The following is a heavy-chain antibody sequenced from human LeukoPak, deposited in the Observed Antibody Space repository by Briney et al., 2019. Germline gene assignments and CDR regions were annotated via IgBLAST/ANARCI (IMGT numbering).Heavy chain of an antibody. J-gene: IGHJ5*02. V-gene: IGHV3-30*09. CDR3: ARDRPPVKSIVVVPAAINWFDP. CDR2: ISYDGSNK. D-gene: IGHD2-2*01. CDR1: GFTFSSYA. Sequence: PGGSLRLSCAASGFTFSSYAMHWVRQAPGKGLEWVAVISYDGSNKYYADSVKGRFAISRDNSKNTLYLQMNSLRAEDTAVYYCARDRPPVKSIVVVPAAINWFDPWGQGTLVTVSS.